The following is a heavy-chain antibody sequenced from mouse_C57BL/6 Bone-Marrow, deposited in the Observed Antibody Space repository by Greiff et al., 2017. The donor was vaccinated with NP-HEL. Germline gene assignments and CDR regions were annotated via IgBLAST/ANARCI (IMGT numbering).Heavy chain of an antibody. Sequence: QVQLQQPGAELVKPGASVKLSCKASGHTFTSYWMHWVKQRPGQGLEWIGMIHPNSGSTNYNEKFKSKATLTVDKSSSTAYMQRSSLTSEDSAVYYCARGLLWLRRRDYYAMDYWGQGTSVTVSS. CDR2: IHPNSGST. D-gene: IGHD2-2*01. CDR1: GHTFTSYW. V-gene: IGHV1-64*01. CDR3: ARGLLWLRRRDYYAMDY. J-gene: IGHJ4*01.